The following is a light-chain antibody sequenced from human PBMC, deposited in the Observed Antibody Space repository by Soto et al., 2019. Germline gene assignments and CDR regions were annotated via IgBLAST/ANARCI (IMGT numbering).Light chain of an antibody. J-gene: IGLJ3*02. CDR3: ETWDSKSWV. V-gene: IGLV4-60*03. CDR2: LKGTGDY. Sequence: QAVVTQSSSASASLRSSVKLTCTLSSGHSSYTIAWHQQQPGKAPRYLMKLKGTGDYNKGSGVPDRFSASSSGADRYLSISNLQSEDEADYYCETWDSKSWVFGGGTKLTVL. CDR1: SGHSSYT.